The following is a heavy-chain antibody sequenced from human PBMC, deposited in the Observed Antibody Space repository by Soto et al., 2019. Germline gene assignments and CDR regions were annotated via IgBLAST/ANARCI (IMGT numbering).Heavy chain of an antibody. D-gene: IGHD3-22*01. Sequence: ASVKVSCKASGYTFSSYAMHWVRQAPGQRLEWMGWINAGNGNTKYSQKFQGRVTITRDTSASTAYMELSSLRSEDTAVYYCARDHLVSMIRSTPYYIDVCCKGPSVTVFS. CDR3: ARDHLVSMIRSTPYYIDV. CDR2: INAGNGNT. CDR1: GYTFSSYA. J-gene: IGHJ6*03. V-gene: IGHV1-3*01.